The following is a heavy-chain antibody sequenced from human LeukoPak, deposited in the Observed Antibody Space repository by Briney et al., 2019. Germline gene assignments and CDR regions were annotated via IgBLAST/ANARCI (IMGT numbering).Heavy chain of an antibody. Sequence: ASVKVSFKASGYTFTRYDINWVRQATGEGPEGMGWMNPNSGNTGYVQKFQGRVTITRDTSITTAYMELRSLRSEDTAVYYCARGRLTTVTTWYYHGMDVWGQGTTVTVSS. CDR1: GYTFTRYD. J-gene: IGHJ6*02. CDR2: MNPNSGNT. CDR3: ARGRLTTVTTWYYHGMDV. V-gene: IGHV1-8*01. D-gene: IGHD4-17*01.